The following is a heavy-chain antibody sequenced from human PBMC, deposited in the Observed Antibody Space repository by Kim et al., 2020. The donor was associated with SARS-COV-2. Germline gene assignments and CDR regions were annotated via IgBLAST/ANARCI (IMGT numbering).Heavy chain of an antibody. Sequence: SETLSLTCTVSGGSISSGSYYWSWIRQPAGKGLEWIGRIYTSGSTNYNPSLKSRVTISVDTSKNQFSLKLSSVTAADTAVYYCATDTREPYEEGAAAGIDAFDIWGQGTMVTVSS. J-gene: IGHJ3*02. V-gene: IGHV4-61*02. D-gene: IGHD6-13*01. CDR1: GGSISSGSYY. CDR2: IYTSGST. CDR3: ATDTREPYEEGAAAGIDAFDI.